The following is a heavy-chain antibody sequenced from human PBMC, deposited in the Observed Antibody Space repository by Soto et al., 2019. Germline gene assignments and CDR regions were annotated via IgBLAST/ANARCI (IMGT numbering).Heavy chain of an antibody. Sequence: EVQLLESGGGLVQPGGSLRLSCAASGFTFSSYDMSWVRQAPGKGLEWVSAISYSGAGTYYAASVKGRFSISRDNSKNTLYLQVISLRAEDTAVYYCAKITHRWPIGFWGQGTLVTVSS. D-gene: IGHD6-13*01. CDR3: AKITHRWPIGF. CDR1: GFTFSSYD. CDR2: ISYSGAGT. J-gene: IGHJ4*02. V-gene: IGHV3-23*01.